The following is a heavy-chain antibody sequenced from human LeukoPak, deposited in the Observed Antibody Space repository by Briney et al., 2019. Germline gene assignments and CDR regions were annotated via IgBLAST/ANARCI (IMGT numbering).Heavy chain of an antibody. J-gene: IGHJ4*02. D-gene: IGHD5-18*01. V-gene: IGHV5-51*01. Sequence: GESLKISCKGPGYRFTNYWIGWVRQMPGKGLEWMGIIHPGDSGTRYSPSFQGQVTMSVDESITTAYLQWSSLRASDSAIYYCARGGTYSYGSSDYWGQGTLVTVSS. CDR3: ARGGTYSYGSSDY. CDR1: GYRFTNYW. CDR2: IHPGDSGT.